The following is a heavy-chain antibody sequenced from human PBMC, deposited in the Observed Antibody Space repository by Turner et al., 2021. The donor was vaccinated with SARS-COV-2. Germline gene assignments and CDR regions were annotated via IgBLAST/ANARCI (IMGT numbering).Heavy chain of an antibody. Sequence: EVQLVESGGGLVQPGRSLRRSCAASGFTFDDYAMHWGRQAPGKGLEWVSGISLNSGNIGYADSVKGRFTISRDNAKNSLSLHMSSLRADDTALYYCARTRTAGGLNAMDVWGQGTTVTVSS. D-gene: IGHD3-16*01. V-gene: IGHV3-9*01. CDR2: ISLNSGNI. CDR3: ARTRTAGGLNAMDV. CDR1: GFTFDDYA. J-gene: IGHJ6*02.